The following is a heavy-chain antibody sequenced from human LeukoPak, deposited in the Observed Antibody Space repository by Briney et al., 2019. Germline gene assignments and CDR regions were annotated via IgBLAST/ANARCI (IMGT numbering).Heavy chain of an antibody. J-gene: IGHJ4*02. D-gene: IGHD6-19*01. CDR1: GFTFSSYG. CDR2: ISYDGSNK. Sequence: GGSLRLSCAASGFTFSSYGMHWVRQAPGKGLEWVAVISYDGSNKYYADSVKGRFTISRDNSKNTLYLQMNSLRAEDTAVYYCAKEPHSSGWSQISLGGRLGYWGQGTLVTVSS. CDR3: AKEPHSSGWSQISLGGRLGY. V-gene: IGHV3-30*18.